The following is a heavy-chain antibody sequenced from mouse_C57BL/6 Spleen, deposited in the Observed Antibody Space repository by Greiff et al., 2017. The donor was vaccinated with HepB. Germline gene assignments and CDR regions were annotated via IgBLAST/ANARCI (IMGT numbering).Heavy chain of an antibody. CDR1: GFTFSDYG. CDR2: ISSGSSTI. CDR3: ASGGTYFDV. D-gene: IGHD2-14*01. V-gene: IGHV5-17*01. J-gene: IGHJ1*03. Sequence: EVQVVESGGGLVKPGGSLKLSCAASGFTFSDYGMHWVRQAPEKGLEWVAYISSGSSTIYYADTVKGRFTISRDNAKNTLFLQMTSLRSEDTAMYYCASGGTYFDVWGTGTTVTVSS.